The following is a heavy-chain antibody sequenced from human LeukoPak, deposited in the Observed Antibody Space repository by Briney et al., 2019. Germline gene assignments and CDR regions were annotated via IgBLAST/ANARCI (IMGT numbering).Heavy chain of an antibody. V-gene: IGHV3-9*01. Sequence: GRSLRLSCAASGFTFHDYAMHWVRQAPGKGLEWVSGISWNSGSIDYAGSVKGRFTISRDNAKNSLYLQMNSLRAEDTAFYYCAKDSSSSWYRDFDYWGLGTLVTVSA. D-gene: IGHD6-13*01. CDR3: AKDSSSSWYRDFDY. CDR1: GFTFHDYA. J-gene: IGHJ4*02. CDR2: ISWNSGSI.